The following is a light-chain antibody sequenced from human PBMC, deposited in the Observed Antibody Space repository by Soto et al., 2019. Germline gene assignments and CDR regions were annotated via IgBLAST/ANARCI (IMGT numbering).Light chain of an antibody. CDR3: SSYTNSNTLV. V-gene: IGLV2-14*01. J-gene: IGLJ1*01. Sequence: QSALTQPASVSGSPGQSITISCTGTSSDVGGYNYVSWYQQYPGKAPKLMIYDVSNRPSGVSDRFSGSKSGNTVSLTISGLQAEDEADYYCSSYTNSNTLVFGTGTKVTVL. CDR2: DVS. CDR1: SSDVGGYNY.